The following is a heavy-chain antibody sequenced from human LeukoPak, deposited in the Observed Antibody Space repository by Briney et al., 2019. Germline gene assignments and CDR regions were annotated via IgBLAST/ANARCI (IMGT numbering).Heavy chain of an antibody. V-gene: IGHV3-53*01. D-gene: IGHD6-19*01. J-gene: IGHJ4*02. CDR3: ARDSSGPLY. CDR2: IYSDGTT. CDR1: GFTVSRNY. Sequence: GGSLRLSCAASGFTVSRNYMSWVRQAPGKGLEWVSIIYSDGTTYYADSVKGRFTISRDNSKNTLYLQMDSLRAEDTAVYYCARDSSGPLYWGQGTLVTVSS.